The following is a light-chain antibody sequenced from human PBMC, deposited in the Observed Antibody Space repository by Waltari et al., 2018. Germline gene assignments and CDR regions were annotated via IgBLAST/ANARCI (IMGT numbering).Light chain of an antibody. J-gene: IGKJ4*01. CDR2: DVS. Sequence: EIVLTQTPATLSLSPGERATLSCRASQSISISLAWYQQKPGQAPRLLIYDVSNRATGIPARFSGSGSGTDFTLSISSLEPEDFAIYYCQQRRNWPLTFGGGTKVEIK. CDR3: QQRRNWPLT. V-gene: IGKV3-11*01. CDR1: QSISIS.